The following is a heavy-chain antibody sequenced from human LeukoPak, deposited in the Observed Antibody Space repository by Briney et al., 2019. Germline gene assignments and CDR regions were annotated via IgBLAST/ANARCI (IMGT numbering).Heavy chain of an antibody. Sequence: SETLSLTCTVSGGSISSYYWSWIRQPPGKGLEWIGYIYYSGSTNYNPSLKSRVTISVDTSKNQFSLKLSSVTAADTAVYYCARDLGDSSSFAPYYYYYMDVWGKGTTVTVSS. CDR1: GGSISSYY. V-gene: IGHV4-59*01. CDR3: ARDLGDSSSFAPYYYYYMDV. J-gene: IGHJ6*03. CDR2: IYYSGST. D-gene: IGHD6-6*01.